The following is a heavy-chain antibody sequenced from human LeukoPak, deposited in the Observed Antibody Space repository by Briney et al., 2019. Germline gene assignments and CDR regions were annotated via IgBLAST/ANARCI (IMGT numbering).Heavy chain of an antibody. J-gene: IGHJ4*02. V-gene: IGHV3-30-3*01. D-gene: IGHD3-22*01. CDR2: ISFDGSNK. CDR1: GFTFSSYT. Sequence: PGGSLRLSCAASGFTFSSYTIHWVRQPPGEGLEWVAVISFDGSNKYYADSVKGRFTISRDNSKNTLYLQMNSLRAEDTAVYYCARSTSAWLLQDTYFDYWGQGTLVTVSS. CDR3: ARSTSAWLLQDTYFDY.